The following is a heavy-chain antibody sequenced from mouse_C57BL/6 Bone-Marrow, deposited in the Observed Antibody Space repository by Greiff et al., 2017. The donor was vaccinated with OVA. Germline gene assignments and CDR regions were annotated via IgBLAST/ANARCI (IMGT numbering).Heavy chain of an antibody. D-gene: IGHD1-1*01. CDR2: IWRDGST. CDR3: ARQEGGGSSYYYAMDY. Sequence: VKLVESGPGLVAPSQSLSITCTVSGFSLTSYGVHWVRQPPGKGLEWLVVIWRDGSTTYNSALKSKLSNSKDNSKSQGCSNMKSLQTDDTATYYCARQEGGGSSYYYAMDYWGQGTSVTVSS. CDR1: GFSLTSYG. V-gene: IGHV2-6-1*01. J-gene: IGHJ4*01.